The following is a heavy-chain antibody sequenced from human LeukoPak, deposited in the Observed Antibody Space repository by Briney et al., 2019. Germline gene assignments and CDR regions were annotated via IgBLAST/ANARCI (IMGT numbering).Heavy chain of an antibody. J-gene: IGHJ4*02. Sequence: SETLSLTCAVSGGSISDYYWSWIRQPAGKGLEWIGRIHSSGSTNYNPSLKSRVSMSVDTSKNQFSLNVRSVTAADTAVYYCARYTRKGFDYWGQGTLVTVSS. V-gene: IGHV4-4*07. CDR1: GGSISDYY. CDR3: ARYTRKGFDY. CDR2: IHSSGST. D-gene: IGHD1-14*01.